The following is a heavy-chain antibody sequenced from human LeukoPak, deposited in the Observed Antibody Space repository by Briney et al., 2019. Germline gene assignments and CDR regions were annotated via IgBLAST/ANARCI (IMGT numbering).Heavy chain of an antibody. CDR2: INHSGST. D-gene: IGHD7-27*01. J-gene: IGHJ3*02. Sequence: PTETLSLTCAVYGGSFSGYYWSWIRQPPGKVLEWIGEINHSGSTNYNPSLKSRVTISVDTSKNQFSLRLSSVTAADTAVYYCARDKTGDRAFDIWGQGTMVTVSS. V-gene: IGHV4-34*01. CDR3: ARDKTGDRAFDI. CDR1: GGSFSGYY.